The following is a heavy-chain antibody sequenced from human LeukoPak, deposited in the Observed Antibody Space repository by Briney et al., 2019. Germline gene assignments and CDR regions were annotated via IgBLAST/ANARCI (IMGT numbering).Heavy chain of an antibody. CDR3: ARDKDWNFD. V-gene: IGHV4-61*02. CDR1: GDSISSGSYY. J-gene: IGHJ4*02. CDR2: IYTSGST. D-gene: IGHD1-7*01. Sequence: SETLSLTCTVSGDSISSGSYYWSWIRQPAGKGLEWIGPIYTSGSTNYNPSLKRRVTISVDTSKNQFSLKLRAVTAADTAVYYCARDKDWNFDWGQGTLVTVSS.